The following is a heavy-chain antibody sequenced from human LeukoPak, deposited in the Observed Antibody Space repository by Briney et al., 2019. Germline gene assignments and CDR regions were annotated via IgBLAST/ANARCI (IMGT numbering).Heavy chain of an antibody. V-gene: IGHV3-21*01. J-gene: IGHJ3*02. CDR3: ARGIAAAGTLI. D-gene: IGHD6-13*01. Sequence: PGGSLRLSCAASGFTFSSYSMNWVRQAPGKGLEWVSSISSSSSSYIYYADSVKGRFTISRDNAKNSLYLQMNSLRAEDTAVYYCARGIAAAGTLIWGQGTMVTVSS. CDR1: GFTFSSYS. CDR2: ISSSSSSYI.